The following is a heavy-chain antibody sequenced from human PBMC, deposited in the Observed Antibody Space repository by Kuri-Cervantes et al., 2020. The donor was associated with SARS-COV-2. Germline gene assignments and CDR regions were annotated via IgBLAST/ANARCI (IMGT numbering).Heavy chain of an antibody. D-gene: IGHD3-3*01. J-gene: IGHJ4*02. CDR1: GFTFSSYA. Sequence: GESLKISCAASGFTFSSYAMHWVRQAPGKGLEWVAVIGYAGTKKYYADSVKGRFTASRDNSKNTLYLQMNSLRAEDTAVYYCARDPNHPLRFLEWLSPLFDYWGQGTLVTVSS. CDR3: ARDPNHPLRFLEWLSPLFDY. V-gene: IGHV3-30*04. CDR2: IGYAGTKK.